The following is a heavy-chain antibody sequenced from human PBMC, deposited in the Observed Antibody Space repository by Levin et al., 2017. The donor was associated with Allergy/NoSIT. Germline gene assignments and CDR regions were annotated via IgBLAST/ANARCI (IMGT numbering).Heavy chain of an antibody. CDR3: ARERGIQLERRFDP. V-gene: IGHV1-2*02. J-gene: IGHJ5*02. CDR1: GYTFTGYY. CDR2: INPNSGGT. Sequence: VASVKVSCKASGYTFTGYYMHWVRQAPGQGLGWMGWINPNSGGTNYAQKFQGRVTMTSDTSISTAYMDLSRLRSDDTAVYYCARERGIQLERRFDPLGQGTLVTVSS. D-gene: IGHD1-1*01.